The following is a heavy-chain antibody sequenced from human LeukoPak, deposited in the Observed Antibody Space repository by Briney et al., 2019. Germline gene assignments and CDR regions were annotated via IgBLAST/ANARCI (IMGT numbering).Heavy chain of an antibody. Sequence: SETLSLTCTVSGGSISSYYWSWIRQPPGKGLEWIGYISYSGSTNFNPSLKSRVTISVDTSKNQFSLKLSSVTAADTAVYYCAREGTAGTNLNWFDPWGQGTLSPSPQ. CDR3: AREGTAGTNLNWFDP. CDR1: GGSISSYY. V-gene: IGHV4-59*01. CDR2: ISYSGST. J-gene: IGHJ5*02. D-gene: IGHD1-1*01.